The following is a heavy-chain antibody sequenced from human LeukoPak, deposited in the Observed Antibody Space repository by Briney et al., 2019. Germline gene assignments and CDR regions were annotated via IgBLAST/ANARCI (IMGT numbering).Heavy chain of an antibody. Sequence: GGSLRLSCAASGFTFSSYEMNWVRQAPGKGLEWVSYISSSGSTIYYADSVKGRFTISRDNAKNSLYLQMNSLRDEDTAVYYCASDENSGGSCCFDYWGQGTLVTVSS. CDR3: ASDENSGGSCCFDY. J-gene: IGHJ4*02. CDR2: ISSSGSTI. D-gene: IGHD2-15*01. CDR1: GFTFSSYE. V-gene: IGHV3-48*03.